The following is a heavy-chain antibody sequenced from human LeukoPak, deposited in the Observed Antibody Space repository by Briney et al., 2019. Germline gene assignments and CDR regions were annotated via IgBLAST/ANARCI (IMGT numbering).Heavy chain of an antibody. CDR3: AKDYGSWSYAVDY. J-gene: IGHJ4*02. CDR1: GFTFSSYG. CDR2: IRYDGSNK. D-gene: IGHD3-10*01. V-gene: IGHV3-30*02. Sequence: GGSLRLSCAASGFTFSSYGMHWVRQAPGKGLEWVAFIRYDGSNKYYADSVKGRFTISRDNSKNTLYLQMNSLRAEDTAVYYCAKDYGSWSYAVDYWGQGTRVTVSS.